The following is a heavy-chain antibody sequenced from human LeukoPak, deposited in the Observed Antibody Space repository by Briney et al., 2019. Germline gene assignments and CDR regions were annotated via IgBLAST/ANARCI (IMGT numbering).Heavy chain of an antibody. J-gene: IGHJ1*01. Sequence: GGSLRLSCAASGFTFSSYGMHWVRQAPGKGLEWVAVISYDGSNKYYADSVKGRFTISRDNSKNTLYLQMNSLRAEDTAVYYCAKDRGGYCGSGSYYPLGYFQHWGQGTLVTVSS. D-gene: IGHD3-10*01. V-gene: IGHV3-30*18. CDR3: AKDRGGYCGSGSYYPLGYFQH. CDR2: ISYDGSNK. CDR1: GFTFSSYG.